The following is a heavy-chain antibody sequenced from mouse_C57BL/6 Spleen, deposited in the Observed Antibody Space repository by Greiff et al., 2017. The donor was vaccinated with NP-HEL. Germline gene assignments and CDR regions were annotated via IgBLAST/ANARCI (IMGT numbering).Heavy chain of an antibody. CDR3: ARGYGSSYAMDY. CDR2: IYPGDGDT. D-gene: IGHD1-1*01. J-gene: IGHJ4*01. Sequence: QVQLQQSGPELVKPGASVKISCKASGYAFSSSWMNWVKQRPGKGLEWIGRIYPGDGDTNYNGKFKGKATLTADKSSSTAYMQLSSLTSEDSAVYLCARGYGSSYAMDYWGQGTSVTVSS. CDR1: GYAFSSSW. V-gene: IGHV1-82*01.